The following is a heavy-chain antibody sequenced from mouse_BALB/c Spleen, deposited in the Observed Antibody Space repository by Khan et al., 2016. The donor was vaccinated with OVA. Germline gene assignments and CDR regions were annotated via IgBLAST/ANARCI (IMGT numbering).Heavy chain of an antibody. CDR1: GYSITSGYG. CDR3: ARTARIEY. J-gene: IGHJ2*01. Sequence: EVQLQESGPGLVKPSQSLSLTCTVTGYSITSGYGWNWIRQFPGNKLEWMGYISYSGSTNYNPSFKSRISITRDTSTNQFCLQLNSGTTEDTATYYCARTARIEYWGQGTTLTVSS. V-gene: IGHV3-2*02. D-gene: IGHD1-2*01. CDR2: ISYSGST.